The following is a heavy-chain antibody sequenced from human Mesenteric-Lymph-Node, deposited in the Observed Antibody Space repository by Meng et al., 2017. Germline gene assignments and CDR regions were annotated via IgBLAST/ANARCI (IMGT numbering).Heavy chain of an antibody. V-gene: IGHV4-34*01. D-gene: IGHD6-13*01. Sequence: QVQLQQWGAGLLKPAETLSFTCAVHGGSVSGYYWSWIRQPPGKGLEWIGEINHSGSTNYNPSLKSRVTISVDTSKNQFSLKLSSVTAADTAVYYCARGGGNSWYIDYWGQGTLVTVSS. CDR1: GGSVSGYY. CDR2: INHSGST. J-gene: IGHJ4*02. CDR3: ARGGGNSWYIDY.